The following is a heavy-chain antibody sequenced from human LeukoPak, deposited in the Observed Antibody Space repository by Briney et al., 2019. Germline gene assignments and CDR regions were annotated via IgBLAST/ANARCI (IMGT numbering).Heavy chain of an antibody. D-gene: IGHD4-23*01. CDR1: GGSVTSFY. Sequence: SETLSLTCAVSGGSVTSFYWSWIRQSPGQGLEWIGHIYYTGSASYNPSLKSRLSISIDTSKNQFSLNLTSVTAADTAVYYCARVGGDSGTSPRFFFDYWGQGTLVTVSS. CDR2: IYYTGSA. V-gene: IGHV4-59*02. J-gene: IGHJ4*02. CDR3: ARVGGDSGTSPRFFFDY.